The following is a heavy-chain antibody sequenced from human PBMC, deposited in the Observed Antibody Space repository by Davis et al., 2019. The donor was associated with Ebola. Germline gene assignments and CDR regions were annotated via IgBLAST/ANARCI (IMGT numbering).Heavy chain of an antibody. V-gene: IGHV3-9*03. CDR3: AKGGGNIVATIIDY. Sequence: PGGSLRLSCAASGFTFDDYAMHWVRQAPGKGLEWVSGISWNSGSIGYADSVKGRFTISRDNAKNSLYLQMNSLRAEDMALYYCAKGGGNIVATIIDYWGQGTLVTVSS. CDR2: ISWNSGSI. D-gene: IGHD5-12*01. CDR1: GFTFDDYA. J-gene: IGHJ4*02.